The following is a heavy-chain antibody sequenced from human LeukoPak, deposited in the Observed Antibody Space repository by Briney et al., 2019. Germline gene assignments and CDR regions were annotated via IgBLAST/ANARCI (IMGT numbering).Heavy chain of an antibody. J-gene: IGHJ4*02. CDR3: ARDGHGVYFDY. D-gene: IGHD4-17*01. V-gene: IGHV3-21*01. CDR2: ISSSSSYI. Sequence: WGSLRLSCAASGFTFSSYNMNWVRQAPGKGLEWVSSISSSSSYIYYADSVKGRFTISRDNAKNSLYLQMNSLRAEDTAVYYCARDGHGVYFDYWGQGTLVTVSS. CDR1: GFTFSSYN.